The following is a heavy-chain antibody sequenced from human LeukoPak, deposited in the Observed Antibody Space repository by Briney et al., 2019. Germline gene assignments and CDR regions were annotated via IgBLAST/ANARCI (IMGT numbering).Heavy chain of an antibody. V-gene: IGHV5-51*01. CDR1: RHSFSNYW. D-gene: IGHD6-19*01. J-gene: IGHJ3*02. CDR3: ARPRSSGSFDAFDI. Sequence: GESLKISCKGSRHSFSNYWIGWVRQMPGEGLEWMGIIYPGDSDTRYSPSFQGQVTISADKSITTAYLQWSSLKASDTAMYYCARPRSSGSFDAFDIWGQGTMVTVSS. CDR2: IYPGDSDT.